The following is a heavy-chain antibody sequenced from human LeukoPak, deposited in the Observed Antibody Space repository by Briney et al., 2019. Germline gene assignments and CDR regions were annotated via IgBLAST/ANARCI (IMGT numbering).Heavy chain of an antibody. J-gene: IGHJ4*02. CDR1: GGSMSSYY. D-gene: IGHD6-13*01. Sequence: NPSETLSLTCSVSGGSMSSYYWSWIRQSPGKGLEWIGYIYHSGSTDYNSSLKSRVTISEDTSKKQFSLKLSSVTAADTAVYYCAKVTGYIIEDYFDYWGQGTLVTVSS. V-gene: IGHV4-59*01. CDR3: AKVTGYIIEDYFDY. CDR2: IYHSGST.